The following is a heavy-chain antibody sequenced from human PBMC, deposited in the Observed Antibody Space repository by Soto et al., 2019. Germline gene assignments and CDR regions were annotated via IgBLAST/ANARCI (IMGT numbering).Heavy chain of an antibody. CDR2: INHSGST. Sequence: PSETLSLACAVYGGSFSGYYWSWIRQPPGKGLEWIGEINHSGSTNYNPSLKSRVTISVDTSKNQFSLKLSSVTAADTAVYYCASRGDYGEFDYWGQGTLVTVSS. J-gene: IGHJ4*02. CDR1: GGSFSGYY. CDR3: ASRGDYGEFDY. D-gene: IGHD4-17*01. V-gene: IGHV4-34*01.